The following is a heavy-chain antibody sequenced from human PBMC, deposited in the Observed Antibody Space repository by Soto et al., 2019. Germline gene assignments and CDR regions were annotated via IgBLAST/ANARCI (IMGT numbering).Heavy chain of an antibody. Sequence: QVQLVQSGAEVKKPGASVKVSCKASGYTFTSYGISWVRQAPGQGLEWRGWISAYNGNTNYAQKLQGRNTMTTPTSTSTAYMELRSLRSDDTAVYYCARGEDDYSNYHYYYCYMDVWGKGTTVTVSS. CDR2: ISAYNGNT. CDR1: GYTFTSYG. J-gene: IGHJ6*03. D-gene: IGHD4-4*01. V-gene: IGHV1-18*01. CDR3: ARGEDDYSNYHYYYCYMDV.